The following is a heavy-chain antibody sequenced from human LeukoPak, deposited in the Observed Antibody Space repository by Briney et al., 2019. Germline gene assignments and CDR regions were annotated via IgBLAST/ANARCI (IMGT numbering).Heavy chain of an antibody. Sequence: ASVKVSCKASGGTFSSYAISWVRQAPGQGLEWMGGIIPIFGTANYAQKFQGRVTITADKSTSTAYMELSSLRSEDTAVYYCARDVGLQLLWFGELSHFDYWGQGTLVTVSS. V-gene: IGHV1-69*06. D-gene: IGHD3-10*01. CDR3: ARDVGLQLLWFGELSHFDY. CDR1: GGTFSSYA. J-gene: IGHJ4*02. CDR2: IIPIFGTA.